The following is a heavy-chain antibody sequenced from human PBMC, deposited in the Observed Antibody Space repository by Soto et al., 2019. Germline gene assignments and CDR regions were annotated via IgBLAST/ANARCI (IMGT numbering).Heavy chain of an antibody. J-gene: IGHJ4*02. Sequence: EVQLVESGGGLVQPGGSLRLSCVASGFSISDHYMDWVRQAPGKGLEWVGRSRNKANSYTTEYAASVKGRFTISRDDSQSSLYLQMNSLKTEDTALYYCARDGLYCSGGACYSRFDYWGQGSLVTVS. CDR3: ARDGLYCSGGACYSRFDY. CDR2: SRNKANSYTT. D-gene: IGHD2-15*01. V-gene: IGHV3-72*01. CDR1: GFSISDHY.